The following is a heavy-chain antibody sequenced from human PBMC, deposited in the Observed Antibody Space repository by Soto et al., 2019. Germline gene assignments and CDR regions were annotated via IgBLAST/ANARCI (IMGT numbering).Heavy chain of an antibody. CDR1: GFSLTTSGVG. V-gene: IGHV2-5*01. J-gene: IGHJ4*02. D-gene: IGHD1-26*01. Sequence: SGPTLVNPTQTLTLTCSFSGFSLTTSGVGVGWIRQPPGKALEWLALIYWNDDERYSPSLKSRLTIIKDTSKNQVVLTMTNMDPVDTATYYCAHGRVTTSFDYWGQGTLVTVSS. CDR2: IYWNDDE. CDR3: AHGRVTTSFDY.